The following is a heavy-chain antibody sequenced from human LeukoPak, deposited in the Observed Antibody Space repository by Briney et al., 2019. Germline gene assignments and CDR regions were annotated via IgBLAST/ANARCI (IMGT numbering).Heavy chain of an antibody. CDR3: ARGLRGYSDY. Sequence: SETLSLTCTVSGGSISSYYWSWIRQPPGKGLEWIGYIYYSGSTNCNPSLKSRVTISVDTSKNQFSLKLSSVTAADTAVYYCARGLRGYSDYWGQGTLVTVSS. D-gene: IGHD5-18*01. CDR2: IYYSGST. J-gene: IGHJ4*02. CDR1: GGSISSYY. V-gene: IGHV4-59*01.